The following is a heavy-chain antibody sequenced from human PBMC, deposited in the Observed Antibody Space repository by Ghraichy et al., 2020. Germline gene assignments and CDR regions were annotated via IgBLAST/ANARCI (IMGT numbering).Heavy chain of an antibody. CDR2: IYSGGST. Sequence: GGSLRLSCAASGFTVSSNYMSWVRQAPGKGLEWVSVIYSGGSTYYADSVKGRFTISRDNSKNTLYLQMNSLRAEDTAVYYCAGVTPGAEYFQHWGQGTLVTVSS. V-gene: IGHV3-53*01. CDR3: AGVTPGAEYFQH. CDR1: GFTVSSNY. J-gene: IGHJ1*01. D-gene: IGHD4-23*01.